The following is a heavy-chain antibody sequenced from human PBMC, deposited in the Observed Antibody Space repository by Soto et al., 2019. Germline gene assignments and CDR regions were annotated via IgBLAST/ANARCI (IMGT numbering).Heavy chain of an antibody. J-gene: IGHJ4*02. CDR3: GGEQYKWKL. CDR2: VYHTGNT. CDR1: GVSITNYY. V-gene: IGHV4-59*01. D-gene: IGHD1-20*01. Sequence: SETLSLTCSGSGVSITNYYWTWIRQSPGKGLEWIGYVYHTGNTYYNPSLRSRVTIPLDTSENQVSLRLRSVIAADTAVYYGGGEQYKWKLGGQVPLVTVS.